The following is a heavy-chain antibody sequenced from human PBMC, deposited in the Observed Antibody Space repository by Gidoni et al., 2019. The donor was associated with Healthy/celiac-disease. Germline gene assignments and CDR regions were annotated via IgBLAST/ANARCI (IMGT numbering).Heavy chain of an antibody. D-gene: IGHD3-22*01. Sequence: QVQLVESGGGLVKPGGSLRLSCAASGFTFSDYYLGWIRQAPGKGLELVSYISSSSSYTNYADSVKGRFTISRDNAKNSLYLQMNSLRAEDTAVYYCAREDYYDSSGYYVWYFDLWGRGTLVTVSS. J-gene: IGHJ2*01. CDR2: ISSSSSYT. CDR1: GFTFSDYY. CDR3: AREDYYDSSGYYVWYFDL. V-gene: IGHV3-11*06.